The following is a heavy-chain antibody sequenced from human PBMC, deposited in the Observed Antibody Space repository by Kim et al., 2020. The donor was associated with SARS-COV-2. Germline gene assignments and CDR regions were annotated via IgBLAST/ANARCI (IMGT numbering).Heavy chain of an antibody. CDR2: IYSGGSST. D-gene: IGHD3-10*01. V-gene: IGHV3-23*03. J-gene: IGHJ4*02. Sequence: GWSLRLSCAASGFTFSSYAMSWVRQAPGKGLEWVSVIYSGGSSTYYADSVKGRFTISRDNSKNTLYLQMNSLRAEDTAVYYCAKDASWGSGRFLDYWGQGTLVTVSS. CDR3: AKDASWGSGRFLDY. CDR1: GFTFSSYA.